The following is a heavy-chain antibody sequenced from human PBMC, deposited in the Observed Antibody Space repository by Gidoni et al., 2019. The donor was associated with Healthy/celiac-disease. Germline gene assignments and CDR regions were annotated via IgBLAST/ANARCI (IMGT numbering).Heavy chain of an antibody. D-gene: IGHD5-12*01. V-gene: IGHV3-9*01. Sequence: EVKLVESGGGLVQPGRSLRLPCAASGFTFVDYAIHWLRQAPAKGLEWVSGISWNSGSVGYADTVKGRFTISRDNAKNSLNLQKNSLRAEDTALYYCAEDMVAVYGGYYDFDYWGQGTLVTVSS. J-gene: IGHJ4*02. CDR1: GFTFVDYA. CDR2: ISWNSGSV. CDR3: AEDMVAVYGGYYDFDY.